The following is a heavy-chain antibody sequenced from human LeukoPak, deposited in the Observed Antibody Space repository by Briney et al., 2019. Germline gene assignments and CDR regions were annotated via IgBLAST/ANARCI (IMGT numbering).Heavy chain of an antibody. CDR2: IYSGGGT. J-gene: IGHJ3*01. CDR3: ARGAYGDYETKNFDY. Sequence: GESLRLSCVASGLTVSINYMSWVRQAPGKGLQWVSVIYSGGGTNYADSVKGRFTISRDNSKNTLYLQMNSLRGEDTAVYYCARGAYGDYETKNFDYWGQGTMVTVSS. D-gene: IGHD4-17*01. V-gene: IGHV3-66*01. CDR1: GLTVSINY.